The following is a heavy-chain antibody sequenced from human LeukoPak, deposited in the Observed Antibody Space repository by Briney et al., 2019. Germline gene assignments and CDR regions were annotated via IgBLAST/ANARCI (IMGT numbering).Heavy chain of an antibody. CDR1: GGSFSGYY. CDR3: ARGRALYYYDSSGSKYYYYYYGMDV. D-gene: IGHD3-22*01. V-gene: IGHV4-34*01. Sequence: SETLSLTCAVYGGSFSGYYWSWIRQPPGKGLEWIGEINHSGSTNYNPSLKSRVTISVVTSKNQFSLKLSSVTAADTAVYYCARGRALYYYDSSGSKYYYYYYGMDVWGQGTTVTVSS. CDR2: INHSGST. J-gene: IGHJ6*02.